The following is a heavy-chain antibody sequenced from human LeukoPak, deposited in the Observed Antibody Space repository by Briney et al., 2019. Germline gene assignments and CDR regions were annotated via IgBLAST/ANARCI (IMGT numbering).Heavy chain of an antibody. CDR1: GYTFTSYY. D-gene: IGHD3-3*01. Sequence: ASVKVSCKASGYTFTSYYMHWVRQAPGQGLEWMGIINPSGGSTSYAQKFQGRVTMTRDTSTSTVYMELSSLRSEATAVYYCARDNVHAIFGEGNWFDPWGQGTLVTVSS. CDR3: ARDNVHAIFGEGNWFDP. J-gene: IGHJ5*02. CDR2: INPSGGST. V-gene: IGHV1-46*01.